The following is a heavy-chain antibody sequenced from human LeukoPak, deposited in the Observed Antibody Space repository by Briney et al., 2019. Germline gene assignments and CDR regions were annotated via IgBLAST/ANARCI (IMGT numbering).Heavy chain of an antibody. D-gene: IGHD2/OR15-2a*01. V-gene: IGHV4-59*01. CDR1: GGSIGSYY. J-gene: IGHJ5*02. CDR2: IYYSGST. CDR3: ARASLSWFDP. Sequence: SETLSLTCTVSGGSIGSYYWSWIRQPPGKGLEWIGYIYYSGSTNYNPSLKSRVTISVDTSKNQFSLKLSSVTAADTAVYYCARASLSWFDPWGQGTLVTVSS.